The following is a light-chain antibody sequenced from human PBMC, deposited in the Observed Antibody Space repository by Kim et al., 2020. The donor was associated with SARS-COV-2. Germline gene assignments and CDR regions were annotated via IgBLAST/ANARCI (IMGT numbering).Light chain of an antibody. CDR3: QQYDTLFT. V-gene: IGKV1-33*01. CDR2: DAS. J-gene: IGKJ4*01. Sequence: DIQMTQSPSSLSASVGDRVNITCQASHDISNYLNWYQQKPGKAPKLVIYDASNLERGVPSRFSGSGSGTDFTFTISSLQPEDIATYYCQQYDTLFTFGGGTKVDI. CDR1: HDISNY.